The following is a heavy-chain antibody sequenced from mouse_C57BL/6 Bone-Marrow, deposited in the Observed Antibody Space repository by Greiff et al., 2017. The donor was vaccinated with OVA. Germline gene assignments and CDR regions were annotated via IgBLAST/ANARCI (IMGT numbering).Heavy chain of an antibody. V-gene: IGHV14-4*01. Sequence: EVKLQESGAELVRPGASVKLSCTASGFNIKDDYMHWVKQRPEQGLEWIGWIDPENGDTEYASKFQGKATITADTSSNTAYLQLSSLTSEDTAVYYCTSYGNFDYWGQGTTLTGSS. CDR3: TSYGNFDY. CDR1: GFNIKDDY. J-gene: IGHJ2*01. D-gene: IGHD2-1*01. CDR2: IDPENGDT.